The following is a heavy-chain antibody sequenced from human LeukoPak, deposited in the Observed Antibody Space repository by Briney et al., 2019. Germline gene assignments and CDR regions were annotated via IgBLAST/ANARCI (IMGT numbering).Heavy chain of an antibody. CDR1: GGSISSGDYY. D-gene: IGHD3-10*01. J-gene: IGHJ6*03. V-gene: IGHV4-61*02. Sequence: SQTLSLTCTVSGGSISSGDYYWSWIRQPAGKGLEWIGRIYTSGSTNYNPSLKSRVTMSVDTSKNQFSLKLSSVTAADTAVYYCARELITMVRGVVRPYYYYMDVWGKGTTVTVSS. CDR3: ARELITMVRGVVRPYYYYMDV. CDR2: IYTSGST.